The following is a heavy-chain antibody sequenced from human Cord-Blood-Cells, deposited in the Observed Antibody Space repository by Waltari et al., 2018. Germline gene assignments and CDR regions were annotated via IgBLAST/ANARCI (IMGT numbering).Heavy chain of an antibody. CDR2: IKQYGSAK. Sequence: EVQLVESGGGLVQPGGALRISCAASGVTVRSHWMSCVRQPTGMGLGWVCKIKQYGSAKYYVDSVKGRFTISRDNAKNSLYLQMNSLRAEDTAVYYCARDQYSSSSLGNYYYYGMDVWGQGTTVTVSS. D-gene: IGHD6-6*01. CDR1: GVTVRSHW. J-gene: IGHJ6*02. CDR3: ARDQYSSSSLGNYYYYGMDV. V-gene: IGHV3-7*01.